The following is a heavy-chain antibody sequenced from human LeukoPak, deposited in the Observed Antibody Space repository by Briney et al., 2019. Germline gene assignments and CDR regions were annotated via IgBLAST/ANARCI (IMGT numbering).Heavy chain of an antibody. CDR1: GYTFTGYY. V-gene: IGHV1-2*02. D-gene: IGHD3-22*01. CDR2: INPNSGGT. CDR3: ARDTDLHYYDSSGYPDAFDI. Sequence: VASVKVSCKASGYTFTGYYMHWVRQAPGQGLEWMGWINPNSGGTNYAQKFQGRVTMTRDTSISTAYMELSRLRSDDTAVYYCARDTDLHYYDSSGYPDAFDIWGQGTMVTVS. J-gene: IGHJ3*02.